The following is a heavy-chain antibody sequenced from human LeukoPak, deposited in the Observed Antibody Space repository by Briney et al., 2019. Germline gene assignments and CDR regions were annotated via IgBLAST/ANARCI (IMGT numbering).Heavy chain of an antibody. CDR1: GFMFSSNW. J-gene: IGHJ4*02. CDR3: AKEGRSLQTY. CDR2: IKEDGTET. D-gene: IGHD5-24*01. Sequence: GGSLGLSCAASGFMFSSNWMSWVRLAPGKGLEWVANIKEDGTETYYVDSVKGRFTISRDNAKNSLYLQMDSLRVEDTAVYYCAKEGRSLQTYWGQGTLVTVSS. V-gene: IGHV3-7*03.